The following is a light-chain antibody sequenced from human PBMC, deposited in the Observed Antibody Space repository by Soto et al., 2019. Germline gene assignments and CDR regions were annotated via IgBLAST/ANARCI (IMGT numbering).Light chain of an antibody. CDR1: KSVSSSY. CDR2: GAS. J-gene: IGKJ2*01. V-gene: IGKV3-20*01. Sequence: EVVLTQSPGILSLSPGERATLSCRASKSVSSSYLAWYQQKPGQAPRLLIYGASTRATGIPDRFGGGGSGTDFTLTISRLEPEDFAVYHCQQYSSLPYTFGQGNKLEIK. CDR3: QQYSSLPYT.